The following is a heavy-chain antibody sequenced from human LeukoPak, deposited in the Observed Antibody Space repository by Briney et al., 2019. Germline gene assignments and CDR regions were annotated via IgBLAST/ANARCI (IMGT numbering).Heavy chain of an antibody. CDR2: INPTGGST. CDR1: GYTFTSYY. D-gene: IGHD1-26*01. CDR3: ARDDSVGDNAWWFDP. Sequence: ASVKVSCKASGYTFTSYYMHWVRQAPGQGLEWMGLINPTGGSTGYAQKFHGRVTMTRDMSTSTDYMELSSLRSEDTAIYYCARDDSVGDNAWWFDPWGQGTLVTVSS. V-gene: IGHV1-46*01. J-gene: IGHJ5*02.